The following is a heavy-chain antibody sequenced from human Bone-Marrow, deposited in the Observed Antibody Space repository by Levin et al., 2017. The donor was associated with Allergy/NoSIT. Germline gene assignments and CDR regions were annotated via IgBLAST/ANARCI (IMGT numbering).Heavy chain of an antibody. CDR2: VSYDGNNN. CDR3: AKDHYDILTGRSYYFDY. D-gene: IGHD3-9*01. CDR1: GFTFNNYG. J-gene: IGHJ4*02. Sequence: GESLKISCAASGFTFNNYGIHWVRQAPGKGLEWVAVVSYDGNNNYYADSVKGRFTISRDNSKNTLYLQMNSLRAEDTAVYYCAKDHYDILTGRSYYFDYWGQGTLVTVSS. V-gene: IGHV3-30*18.